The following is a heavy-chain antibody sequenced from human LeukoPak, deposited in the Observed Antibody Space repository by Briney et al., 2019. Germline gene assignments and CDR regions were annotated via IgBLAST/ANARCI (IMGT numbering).Heavy chain of an antibody. CDR1: GGSITSTNW. CDR3: ALDSSGWSDDSFDI. CDR2: ISLTGRT. V-gene: IGHV4-4*02. J-gene: IGHJ3*02. Sequence: ETLSLTCGVSGGSITSTNWWSWVRQPPGQGLEWIGEISLTGRTNYNPSLKSRVTMSIDTSKNHFSLNLNSVTAADTAIYYCALDSSGWSDDSFDIWGQGTMVTVSS. D-gene: IGHD6-13*01.